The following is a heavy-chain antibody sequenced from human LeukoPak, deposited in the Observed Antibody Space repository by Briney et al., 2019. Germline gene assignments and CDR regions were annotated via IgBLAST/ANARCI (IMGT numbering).Heavy chain of an antibody. D-gene: IGHD2-21*02. CDR2: ISGSGGST. CDR1: GFTFSDYA. V-gene: IGHV3-23*01. J-gene: IGHJ4*02. CDR3: AKELAYCGGDCYSPLDY. Sequence: QPGRSLRLSCAASGFTFSDYAMSWVRQTSGKGLEWVSAISGSGGSTYYADSVKGRFTISRDNSKNTLYLQMNSLRAEDTAVYYCAKELAYCGGDCYSPLDYWGQGTLVTVSS.